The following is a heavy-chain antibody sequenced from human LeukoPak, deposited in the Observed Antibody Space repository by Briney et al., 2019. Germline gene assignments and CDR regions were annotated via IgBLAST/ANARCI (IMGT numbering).Heavy chain of an antibody. CDR2: ISGDGGRT. V-gene: IGHV3-43*02. Sequence: GGSLRLSCAASGFTFDDYAMHWVRRAPGKCLEWVSLISGDGGRTYYADSAKGRFTISRDNSKNSLYLQMNSLRTEDTALYYFARDPPATLYNWNDAKDAFDIWGQGTMVTVSS. CDR1: GFTFDDYA. J-gene: IGHJ3*02. CDR3: ARDPPATLYNWNDAKDAFDI. D-gene: IGHD1-20*01.